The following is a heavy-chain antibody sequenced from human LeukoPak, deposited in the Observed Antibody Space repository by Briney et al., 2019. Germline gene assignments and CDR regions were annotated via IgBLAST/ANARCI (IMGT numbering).Heavy chain of an antibody. J-gene: IGHJ3*02. D-gene: IGHD2-2*02. Sequence: GASVKVSCKASGYTFTSYDINWVRQAPGQGLEWMGRIIPIFGTANYPQKFQGRVTITADESTSTAYMELSSLRSEDTAVYYCARSPMNRGGPYCSSTSCYNLRGAFDIWGQGTMVTVSS. CDR1: GYTFTSYD. V-gene: IGHV1-69*13. CDR3: ARSPMNRGGPYCSSTSCYNLRGAFDI. CDR2: IIPIFGTA.